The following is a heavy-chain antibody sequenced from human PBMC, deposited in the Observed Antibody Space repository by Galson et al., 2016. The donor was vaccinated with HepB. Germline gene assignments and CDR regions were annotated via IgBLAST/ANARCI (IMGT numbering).Heavy chain of an antibody. V-gene: IGHV3-33*01. Sequence: SLRLSCAASGFTFSSYGMHWVRQAPGKGLEWVAMIWSDGSSKYYIDSVKGRFTISRDNFQNTLYLQMNSLRAEDTAVYYCTRDPGYYDSSGYYYPGPFDWGQGTLVTVSS. CDR2: IWSDGSSK. CDR1: GFTFSSYG. CDR3: TRDPGYYDSSGYYYPGPFD. J-gene: IGHJ4*02. D-gene: IGHD3-22*01.